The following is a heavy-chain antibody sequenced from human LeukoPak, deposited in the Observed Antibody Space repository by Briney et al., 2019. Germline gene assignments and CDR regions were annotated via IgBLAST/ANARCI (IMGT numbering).Heavy chain of an antibody. CDR3: AELGITMIGGV. CDR2: ISSSGSTI. V-gene: IGHV3-48*03. D-gene: IGHD3-10*02. CDR1: GFTFSSYE. J-gene: IGHJ6*04. Sequence: GGSLRHSCAASGFTFSSYESNWVRQAPGKGLEWVSYISSSGSTIYYADSVKGRFTISRDNAKNSLYLQMNSLRAEDTAVYYCAELGITMIGGVWGKGTTVTISS.